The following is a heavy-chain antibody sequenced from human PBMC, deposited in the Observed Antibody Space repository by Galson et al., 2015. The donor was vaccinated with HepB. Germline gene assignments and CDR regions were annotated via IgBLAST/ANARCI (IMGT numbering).Heavy chain of an antibody. V-gene: IGHV1-69*04. J-gene: IGHJ4*02. D-gene: IGHD3-10*01. CDR3: AREGGVTYYYGSGSAPD. CDR2: IIPILGIA. CDR1: GGTFSSYT. Sequence: SVKASCKASGGTFSSYTISWVRQAPGQGLEWMGRIIPILGIANYAQKFQGRVTITADKSTSTAYMELSSLRSEDTAVYYCAREGGVTYYYGSGSAPDWGQGTLVTVSS.